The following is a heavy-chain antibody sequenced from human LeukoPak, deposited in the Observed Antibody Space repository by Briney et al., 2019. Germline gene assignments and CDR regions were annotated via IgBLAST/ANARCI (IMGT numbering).Heavy chain of an antibody. J-gene: IGHJ6*03. D-gene: IGHD6-13*01. CDR3: ARASAGIDYYMDV. CDR2: VYHTGST. Sequence: SETLSLTCTVSGGSISSSSYYWGWIREPPGKGLEWIGSVYHTGSTNYNPSLKSRVTIAINTSKNQFSLRLSSVTAADAAVYYCARASAGIDYYMDVWGKGTTVTVSS. CDR1: GGSISSSSYY. V-gene: IGHV4-39*07.